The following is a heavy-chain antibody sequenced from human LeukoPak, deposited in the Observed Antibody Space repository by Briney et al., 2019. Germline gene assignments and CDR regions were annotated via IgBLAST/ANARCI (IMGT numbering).Heavy chain of an antibody. CDR2: IRSNANSYAT. CDR1: GFTFSGSA. J-gene: IGHJ4*02. CDR3: TRRSSDDSSGYFFD. V-gene: IGHV3-73*01. Sequence: QTGGSLKLSCAASGFTFSGSAMHWVRLASGKGLEWVGRIRSNANSYATAYAASVKGRFTISRDVSKNTAYLQVNSLKTEDTAVYYCTRRSSDDSSGYFFDWGQGTLVTVSS. D-gene: IGHD3-22*01.